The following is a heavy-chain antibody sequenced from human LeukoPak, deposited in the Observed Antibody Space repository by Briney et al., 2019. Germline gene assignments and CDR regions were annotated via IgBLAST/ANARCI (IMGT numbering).Heavy chain of an antibody. CDR1: GFTFRDSA. D-gene: IGHD6-13*01. Sequence: GGSLRLSCAASGFTFRDSAMSWVRQAPGKGLEWVSLISFSGDNTYYTDSVKGRFTISRDNSKNTLYLQMNSLRAEDTAVYYCAKQGSSSWYYFDCWGQGTLVTVSS. CDR3: AKQGSSSWYYFDC. V-gene: IGHV3-23*01. J-gene: IGHJ4*02. CDR2: ISFSGDNT.